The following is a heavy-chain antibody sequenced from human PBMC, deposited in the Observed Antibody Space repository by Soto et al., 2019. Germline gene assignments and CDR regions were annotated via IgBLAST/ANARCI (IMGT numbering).Heavy chain of an antibody. CDR3: ARDYPYALDVACYFDF. V-gene: IGHV4-39*02. CDR1: GGSISSSSYY. D-gene: IGHD5-12*01. J-gene: IGHJ4*02. CDR2: IYYSGST. Sequence: SETLSLTCTVSGGSISSSSYYWGWIRQPPGKGLEWIGSIYYSGSTYYNPSLKSRVTISVDTSKNQFSLKLSSVTAADTAVYYCARDYPYALDVACYFDFWGQGTPVT.